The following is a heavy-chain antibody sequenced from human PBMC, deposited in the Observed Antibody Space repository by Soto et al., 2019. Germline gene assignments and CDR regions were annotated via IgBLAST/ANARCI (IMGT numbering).Heavy chain of an antibody. Sequence: SETLSLTCTVSGGSISSYYWSWIRQPPGKGLEWIGYIYYSGSTNYNPSLKSRVTISVDTSKNQFSLKLSSVTAADTAVYYCAREFATVVTPFNYFDYWGQGTLVTVSS. CDR2: IYYSGST. CDR1: GGSISSYY. J-gene: IGHJ4*02. V-gene: IGHV4-59*01. CDR3: AREFATVVTPFNYFDY. D-gene: IGHD4-17*01.